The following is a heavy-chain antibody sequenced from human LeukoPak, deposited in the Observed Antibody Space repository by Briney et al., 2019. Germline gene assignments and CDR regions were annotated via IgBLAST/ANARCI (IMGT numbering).Heavy chain of an antibody. V-gene: IGHV4-38-2*02. Sequence: SETLSLTCAVSGYSISSGYYWGWIRQPPGKGLEWIGSIYHSGSTYYNPSLKSRVTISVDTPKNQFSLKLSSVTAADTAVYYCARDLNYYDSSGFWDYWGQGTLVTVSS. CDR3: ARDLNYYDSSGFWDY. CDR1: GYSISSGYY. D-gene: IGHD3-22*01. CDR2: IYHSGST. J-gene: IGHJ4*02.